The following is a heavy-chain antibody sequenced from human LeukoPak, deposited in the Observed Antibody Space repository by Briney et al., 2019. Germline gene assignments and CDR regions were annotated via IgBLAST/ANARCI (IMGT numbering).Heavy chain of an antibody. V-gene: IGHV1-69*01. CDR3: ARGSNFDWLLLPFDY. D-gene: IGHD3-9*01. Sequence: SVKVSCKASGGTFSSYAISWVRQAPGQGLEWMGGIIPIFGTANYAQKFQGRVTITADESTSTAYMELSSLRSEDTAVYYCARGSNFDWLLLPFDYWGQGTLVTVSS. CDR2: IIPIFGTA. CDR1: GGTFSSYA. J-gene: IGHJ4*02.